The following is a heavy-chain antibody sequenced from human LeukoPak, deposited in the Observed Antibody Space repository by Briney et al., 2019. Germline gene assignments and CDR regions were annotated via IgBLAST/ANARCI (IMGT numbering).Heavy chain of an antibody. CDR2: ISAYNGNT. CDR3: ARASGSGSYLSFDY. Sequence: ASVKVSCKASGYTFTSYGISWVRQAPGQGLEWMGWISAYNGNTNYAQKLQGRVTMTTDTSTSAAYMELRSLRSDDTAVYYCARASGSGSYLSFDYWGQGTLVTVSS. D-gene: IGHD3-10*01. V-gene: IGHV1-18*01. J-gene: IGHJ4*02. CDR1: GYTFTSYG.